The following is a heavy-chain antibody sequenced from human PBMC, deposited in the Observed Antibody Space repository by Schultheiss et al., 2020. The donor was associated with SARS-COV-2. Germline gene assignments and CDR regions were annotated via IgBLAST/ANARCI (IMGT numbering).Heavy chain of an antibody. CDR1: GFTFSSYS. J-gene: IGHJ6*03. CDR3: AKHTDTTVYYYYMDV. Sequence: GGSLRLSCAASGFTFSSYSMNWVRQAPGKGLEYVSAISSNGGRTYYADSVKGRFTISRDNSKSTLFLQINSLRAEDTAVYYCAKHTDTTVYYYYMDVWGKGTTVTVSS. CDR2: ISSNGGRT. D-gene: IGHD1-1*01. V-gene: IGHV3-64*04.